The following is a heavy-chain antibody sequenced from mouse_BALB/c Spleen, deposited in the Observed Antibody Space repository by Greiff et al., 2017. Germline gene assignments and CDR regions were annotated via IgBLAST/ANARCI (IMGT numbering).Heavy chain of an antibody. V-gene: IGHV1-54*01. Sequence: VQLQQSGAELVRPGTSVKVSCKASGYAFTNYLIEWVKQRPGQGLEWIGVINPGSGGTNYNEKFKGKATLTADKSSSTAYMQLSSLTSDDSAVYFCARGWLPFAYWGQGTLVTVSA. J-gene: IGHJ3*01. CDR3: ARGWLPFAY. D-gene: IGHD2-2*01. CDR2: INPGSGGT. CDR1: GYAFTNYL.